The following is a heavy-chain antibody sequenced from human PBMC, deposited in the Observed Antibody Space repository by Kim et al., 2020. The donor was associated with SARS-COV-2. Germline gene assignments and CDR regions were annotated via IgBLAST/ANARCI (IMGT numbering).Heavy chain of an antibody. CDR2: ISWNSGRR. J-gene: IGHJ6*01. V-gene: IGHV3-9*03. D-gene: IGHD5-12*01. CDR3: AKDRYSGYDLRSYGMDV. CDR1: GFTFDDYA. Sequence: GGSLRLSCAASGFTFDDYAMHWVRQAPGKGLEWVSVISWNSGRRGYAYSVKGRFTISRDNAKNSLYLQMNSLRDEDMALYYCAKDRYSGYDLRSYGMDVWGQGTTVSVSS.